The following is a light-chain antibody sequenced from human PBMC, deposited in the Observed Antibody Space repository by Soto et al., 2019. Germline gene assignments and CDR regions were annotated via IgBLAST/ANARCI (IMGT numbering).Light chain of an antibody. CDR2: DVS. Sequence: EIVLTQSADTMSVSPGERATLSCRASQSIRTKLAWYQHKPGQAPRLLIFDVSNRATGIPARFSGSGSGTEFTLTISSLQSEDCAIYFCQQYDNWPPEYTFGQGTKVDIK. CDR3: QQYDNWPPEYT. V-gene: IGKV3-15*01. J-gene: IGKJ2*01. CDR1: QSIRTK.